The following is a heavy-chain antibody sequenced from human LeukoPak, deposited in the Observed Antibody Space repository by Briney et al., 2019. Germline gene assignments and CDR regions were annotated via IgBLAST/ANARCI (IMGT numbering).Heavy chain of an antibody. CDR2: IWYDGSNK. D-gene: IGHD3-10*01. V-gene: IGHV3-33*06. J-gene: IGHJ4*02. CDR1: GFTFSSYG. CDR3: AKEHSLWFGELSYYFDY. Sequence: GGSLRLSCAASGFTFSSYGMHWVRQAPGKGLEWVAVIWYDGSNKYYADSVKGRFTISRDNSKNTLYLQMNSLRAEDTAVYYCAKEHSLWFGELSYYFDYWGQGTLVTVSS.